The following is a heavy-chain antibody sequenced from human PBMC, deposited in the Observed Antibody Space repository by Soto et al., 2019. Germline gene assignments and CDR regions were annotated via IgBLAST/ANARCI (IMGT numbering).Heavy chain of an antibody. D-gene: IGHD3-10*01. J-gene: IGHJ4*02. CDR1: GYTFTSYG. Sequence: QVQLVQSGAEVKKPGASVKVSCKASGYTFTSYGISWVRQAPGQGLEGMGWISAYNGDTNYAQKLQCXDXXXTXASPCTTNRALRSLRSDYTAVYYCAREDVSGSRCDYWGQGTLVTVSS. V-gene: IGHV1-18*01. CDR2: ISAYNGDT. CDR3: AREDVSGSRCDY.